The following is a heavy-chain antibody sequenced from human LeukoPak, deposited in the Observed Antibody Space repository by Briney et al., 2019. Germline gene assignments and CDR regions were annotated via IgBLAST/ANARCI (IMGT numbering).Heavy chain of an antibody. CDR1: GYTFTGYY. CDR3: ARDLRDSSSWQEGYYYYYYMDV. D-gene: IGHD6-13*01. V-gene: IGHV1-2*02. CDR2: INPNSGGT. Sequence: ASVKVSCKASGYTFTGYYMHWVRQAPGQGLEWMGWINPNSGGTNYAQKFQGRVTMTRDTSISTAYMELSRLRSDDTAVYYCARDLRDSSSWQEGYYYYYYMDVWGKGTTVTVSS. J-gene: IGHJ6*03.